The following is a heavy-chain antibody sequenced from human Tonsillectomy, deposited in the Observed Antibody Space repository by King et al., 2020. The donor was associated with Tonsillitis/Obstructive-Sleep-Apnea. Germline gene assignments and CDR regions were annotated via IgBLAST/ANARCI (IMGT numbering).Heavy chain of an antibody. V-gene: IGHV3-30*04. Sequence: VQLVESGGGVVQPGRSLRLSCAASGFTFSSYAMHWVRQAPGKGLEWVAVISYDGSNKYYADSVKGRFTISRDNSKNTLYLQMNSLRAEDTAVYYCARGGGYSNYLDYWGQGTLVTVSS. CDR3: ARGGGYSNYLDY. CDR1: GFTFSSYA. D-gene: IGHD4-11*01. J-gene: IGHJ4*02. CDR2: ISYDGSNK.